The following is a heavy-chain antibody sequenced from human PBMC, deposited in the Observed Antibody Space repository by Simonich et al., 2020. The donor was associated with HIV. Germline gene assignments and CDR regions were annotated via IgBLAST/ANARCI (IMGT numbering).Heavy chain of an antibody. CDR2: ISSTSSFI. CDR1: EFTFTSYS. D-gene: IGHD3-22*01. Sequence: EVHLVESVGGLVKPGGSLRLSCAASEFTFTSYSMNWVRQAPGKGLESVSSISSTSSFIYYADSVKGRFIISRDNAKNSLYLQMNSLRAEDTAVYYCTRDTFYYDTSGPFPWGPGTLVTVSS. J-gene: IGHJ5*02. CDR3: TRDTFYYDTSGPFP. V-gene: IGHV3-21*01.